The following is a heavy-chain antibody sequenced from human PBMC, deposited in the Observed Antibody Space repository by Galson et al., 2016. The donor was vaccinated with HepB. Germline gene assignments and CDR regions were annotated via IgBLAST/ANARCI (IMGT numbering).Heavy chain of an antibody. CDR1: GYMFTGYY. CDR3: ASGGDFWSGYFFQD. J-gene: IGHJ1*01. D-gene: IGHD3-3*01. Sequence: SVKVSCKASGYMFTGYYMHWVRQAPGQGLEWMGWINPNSGGTDYAQEFQGRVTVTRDTSIRTAYMELSSLRSDDTAVYYCASGGDFWSGYFFQDWGQGTLVSVSS. V-gene: IGHV1-2*02. CDR2: INPNSGGT.